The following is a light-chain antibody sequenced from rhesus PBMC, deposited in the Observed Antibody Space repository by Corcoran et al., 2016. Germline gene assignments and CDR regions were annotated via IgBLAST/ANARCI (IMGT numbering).Light chain of an antibody. CDR3: QQHDNYPYS. CDR1: QDINNW. Sequence: DIQMTQSPSSLSASVGDRVTITCRASQDINNWSAWYQQKPGKAPKLLIYRASNLETGVPSRFSGSGSGTDFTLTLSSLRPEDIATYYCQQHDNYPYSFGQGTKVEIK. V-gene: IGKV1-69*01. J-gene: IGKJ2*01. CDR2: RAS.